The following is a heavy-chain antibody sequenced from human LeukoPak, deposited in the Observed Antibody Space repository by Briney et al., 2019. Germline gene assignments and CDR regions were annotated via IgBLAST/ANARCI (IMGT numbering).Heavy chain of an antibody. V-gene: IGHV3-23*01. CDR2: SHGSGGST. J-gene: IGHJ4*02. CDR3: ARGYYDYVWGSYLDRHFDY. D-gene: IGHD3-16*02. CDR1: EFTFSSYA. Sequence: AGGSLRLSCAASEFTFSSYAMNWVRQARGRGRGGVSASHGSGGSTYYADYVKGRFNISRDNAKNTLYLQMNSLRADDTAVYYCARGYYDYVWGSYLDRHFDYWGQGTLVTVSS.